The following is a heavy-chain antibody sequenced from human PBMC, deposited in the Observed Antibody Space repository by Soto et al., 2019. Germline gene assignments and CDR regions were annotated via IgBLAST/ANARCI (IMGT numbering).Heavy chain of an antibody. CDR2: IWYDGSNK. D-gene: IGHD2-2*01. Sequence: GGSLRLSCAASGFTFSSYGMHWVRQAPGKGLEWVAVIWYDGSNKYYADSVKGRFTISRDNSKNTLYLQMNSLRAEDTAVYYCARWGDSSSTSWWNDFDPWGQGTLVTVSS. J-gene: IGHJ5*02. CDR1: GFTFSSYG. CDR3: ARWGDSSSTSWWNDFDP. V-gene: IGHV3-33*01.